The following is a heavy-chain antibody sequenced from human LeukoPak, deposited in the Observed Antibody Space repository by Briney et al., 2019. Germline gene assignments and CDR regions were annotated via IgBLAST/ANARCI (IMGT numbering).Heavy chain of an antibody. CDR2: ISSSSSTI. Sequence: GGSLRLSCAASGFTFSSYSMNWVRRAPGKGLEGVSYISSSSSTIYYADSVKGRFTISRDNAKNSLYLQMNSLRAEDTAVYYCADFGGGRGNWGQGTLVTVSS. CDR1: GFTFSSYS. D-gene: IGHD3-16*01. V-gene: IGHV3-48*01. J-gene: IGHJ4*02. CDR3: ADFGGGRGN.